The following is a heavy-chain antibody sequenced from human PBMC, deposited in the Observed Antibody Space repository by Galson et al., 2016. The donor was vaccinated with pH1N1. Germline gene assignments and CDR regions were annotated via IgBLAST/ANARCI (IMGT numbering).Heavy chain of an antibody. V-gene: IGHV4-61*02. CDR3: ARDAGGYDYREGYYFYYYMDA. CDR2: IYISGST. J-gene: IGHJ6*03. D-gene: IGHD5-12*01. CDR1: GGSISSGDYY. Sequence: TLSLTCTVSGGSISSGDYYWSWIRQPAGRGLEWIGRIYISGSTNYNPSLKSRVTISVDRTKNQFSRKLRSVTAADTAVYYCARDAGGYDYREGYYFYYYMDAWGKGTTVTVSS.